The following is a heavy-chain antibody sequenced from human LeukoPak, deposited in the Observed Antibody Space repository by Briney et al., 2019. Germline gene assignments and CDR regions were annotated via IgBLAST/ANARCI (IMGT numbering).Heavy chain of an antibody. D-gene: IGHD3-3*01. CDR2: IKGKSDGETT. CDR3: TTEGVLRYLEWVFG. Sequence: GGSLRLSCAASGFTFSNAWMSWVRQAPGKGLEWVGRIKGKSDGETTDYAATVRGRFTSSRDDSKSTLYLEKNSLKTEDTAVYYCTTEGVLRYLEWVFGWGQGTLVTVSS. V-gene: IGHV3-15*01. J-gene: IGHJ4*02. CDR1: GFTFSNAW.